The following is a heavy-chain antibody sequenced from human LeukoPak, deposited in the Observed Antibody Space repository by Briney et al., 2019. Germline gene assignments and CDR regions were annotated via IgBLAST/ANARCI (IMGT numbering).Heavy chain of an antibody. CDR3: AKVPVFSLTISEVVTDDAFDI. D-gene: IGHD3-3*01. CDR1: GFTFSSYA. J-gene: IGHJ3*02. Sequence: GGSLRLCCAASGFTFSSYAMSWVRQAPGKGLEWVSAISGSGGATYYADSVKGRFTISSDNSKNTLYLQMNSLRAEDTAVYYCAKVPVFSLTISEVVTDDAFDIWGQGTTVTVSS. V-gene: IGHV3-23*01. CDR2: ISGSGGAT.